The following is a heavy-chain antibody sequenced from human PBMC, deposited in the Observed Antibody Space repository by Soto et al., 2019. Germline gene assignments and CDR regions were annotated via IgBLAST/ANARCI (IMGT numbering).Heavy chain of an antibody. CDR2: IRKDGSEK. CDR1: VFSFMDAW. CDR3: ATNAF. Sequence: PGWSLRLSCAASVFSFMDAWMSWVRQAPGKGPEWVAKIRKDGSEKYYVDSVKGRFTISRDNARSSLYLQMNSLTADDTAVYYCATNAFWGQGSLVTVSS. J-gene: IGHJ4*02. V-gene: IGHV3-7*01. D-gene: IGHD2-2*01.